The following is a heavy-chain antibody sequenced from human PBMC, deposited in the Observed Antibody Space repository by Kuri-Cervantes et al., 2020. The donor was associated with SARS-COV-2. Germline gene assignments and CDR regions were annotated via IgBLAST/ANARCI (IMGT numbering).Heavy chain of an antibody. D-gene: IGHD3-22*01. J-gene: IGHJ4*02. CDR2: IYTSGST. V-gene: IGHV4-4*07. CDR1: GGSTSSYY. CDR3: ARAQDYYDSSGSITLFDY. Sequence: SETLSLTCTVSGGSTSSYYWSWIRQPAGKGLEWIGRIYTSGSTNYNPSLKSRVTMSVDTSKNQFSLKLSSVTAADTAVYYCARAQDYYDSSGSITLFDYWGQGTRVTVSS.